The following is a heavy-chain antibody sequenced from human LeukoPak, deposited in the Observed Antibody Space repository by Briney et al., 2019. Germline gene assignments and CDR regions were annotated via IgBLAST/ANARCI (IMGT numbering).Heavy chain of an antibody. Sequence: GGSLRLSCAASGFTFSSYWMHWVRQAPGKGLVWVSRIDSDGSSTSYADSVKGRFTISRDNAKNTLYLQMNSLRAEDTAVYYCARAVFDDYGDPYFDYWGQGTLVTVSS. V-gene: IGHV3-74*01. D-gene: IGHD4-17*01. J-gene: IGHJ4*02. CDR3: ARAVFDDYGDPYFDY. CDR1: GFTFSSYW. CDR2: IDSDGSST.